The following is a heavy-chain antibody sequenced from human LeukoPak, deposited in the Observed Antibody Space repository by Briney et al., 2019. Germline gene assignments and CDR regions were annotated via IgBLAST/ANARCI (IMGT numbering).Heavy chain of an antibody. CDR3: ARDWDYYDSSGYGAFDI. CDR1: GGTFSSYA. V-gene: IGHV1-69*13. J-gene: IGHJ3*02. CDR2: IIPIFGTA. D-gene: IGHD3-22*01. Sequence: SVTVSCKASGGTFSSYAISWVRQAPGQGLEWMGGIIPIFGTANYAQKFQGRVTITADESTSTAYMELSSLRSEDTAVYYCARDWDYYDSSGYGAFDIWGQGTMVTVSS.